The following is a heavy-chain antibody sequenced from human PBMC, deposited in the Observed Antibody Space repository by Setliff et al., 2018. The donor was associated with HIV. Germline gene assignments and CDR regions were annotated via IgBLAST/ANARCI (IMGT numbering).Heavy chain of an antibody. V-gene: IGHV3-23*01. D-gene: IGHD6-13*01. CDR1: GIRFSNYA. CDR3: AKDHATSSWFTALLDY. CDR2: ISGSGGDT. J-gene: IGHJ4*02. Sequence: GGSLRLSCAASGIRFSNYAMSWVRQAPGKGLEWVSSISGSGGDTSYADSVQGRFTISRDNSKNMLYLQMNSLRAEDTAVYYCAKDHATSSWFTALLDYWGQGALVTVSS.